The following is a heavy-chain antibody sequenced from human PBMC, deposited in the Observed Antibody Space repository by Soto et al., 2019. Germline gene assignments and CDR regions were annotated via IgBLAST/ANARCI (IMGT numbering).Heavy chain of an antibody. V-gene: IGHV1-69*02. J-gene: IGHJ4*02. CDR1: GGSFSNDI. D-gene: IGHD3-10*01. CDR2: IIPMFGRV. CDR3: ASGTVYGSGSYPVDY. Sequence: QVQLVQSGAEVKKPGSSVNVSCKASGGSFSNDIISWVRQAPGQGLDWMGTIIPMFGRVNYAQKLQGRVTITADNSKSTAYMELSSLRSDDTAVYYCASGTVYGSGSYPVDYWGQGTLVTVSS.